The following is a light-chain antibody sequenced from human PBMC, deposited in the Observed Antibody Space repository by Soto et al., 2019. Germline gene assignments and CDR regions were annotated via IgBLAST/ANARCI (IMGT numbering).Light chain of an antibody. V-gene: IGLV2-14*03. CDR2: DVS. CDR3: SSYTSSSTYV. CDR1: SSDVGAYNY. Sequence: QSALTQPASVSGSPGQSIAISCTGTSSDVGAYNYVSWYQQHPGKAPKLMIYDVSNRPSGVSNRFSGSKSDNTASLTISGLKAEDKADYYCSSYTSSSTYVFGTGTQLTVL. J-gene: IGLJ1*01.